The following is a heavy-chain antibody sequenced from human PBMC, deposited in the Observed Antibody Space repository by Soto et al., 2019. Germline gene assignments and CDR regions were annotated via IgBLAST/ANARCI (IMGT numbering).Heavy chain of an antibody. V-gene: IGHV4-34*01. Sequence: SETLSLTCAVYGGSFSGYYWSWIRQPPGKGLEWIGEINHSGSTNYNPSLKSRVTISVDTSKNQFSPKLSSVTAADTAVYYCERESDIIYYYYGMDVWGQGTTVTVSS. CDR2: INHSGST. CDR3: ERESDIIYYYYGMDV. CDR1: GGSFSGYY. J-gene: IGHJ6*02.